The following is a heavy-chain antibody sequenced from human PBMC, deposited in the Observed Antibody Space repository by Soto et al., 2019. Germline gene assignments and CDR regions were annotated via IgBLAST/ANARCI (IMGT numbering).Heavy chain of an antibody. J-gene: IGHJ6*02. CDR2: IYYSGST. Sequence: QVQLQESGPGLVKPSETLSLTCTVSGGSVSSGSYYWSWIRQPPGKGLEWIGYIYYSGSTNYNPSLKSRVTISVDTSKNQFSLKLSSVTAADTVVYYCARESSSGFWYYYGMDVWGQGTTVTVSS. CDR1: GGSVSSGSYY. CDR3: ARESSSGFWYYYGMDV. V-gene: IGHV4-61*01. D-gene: IGHD6-19*01.